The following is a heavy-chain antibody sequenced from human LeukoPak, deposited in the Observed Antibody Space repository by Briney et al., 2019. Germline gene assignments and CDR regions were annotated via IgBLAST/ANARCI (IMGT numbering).Heavy chain of an antibody. CDR3: AKVYYDSSGYYDY. Sequence: PGGSLRLSCAASGFTVSSNYMSWVRQAPGKGLEWVSVIYSGGSTYYADSVKGRFTISRDNSKNTLYLQMNSLRAEDTALYYCAKVYYDSSGYYDYWGQGTLVTVSS. V-gene: IGHV3-53*05. D-gene: IGHD3-22*01. J-gene: IGHJ4*02. CDR1: GFTVSSNY. CDR2: IYSGGST.